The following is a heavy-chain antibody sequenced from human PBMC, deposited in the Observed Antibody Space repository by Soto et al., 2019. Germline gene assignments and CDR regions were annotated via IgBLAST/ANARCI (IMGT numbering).Heavy chain of an antibody. CDR3: ARAITLDWGSSPYYYFDY. J-gene: IGHJ4*02. V-gene: IGHV4-31*03. Sequence: SETLSLTCTVSGGSISSGGYYWSWIRQHPGKGLEWIGYIYYSGSTYYNPSLKSRVTISVDTSKNQFSLKLSSVTAADTAVYYCARAITLDWGSSPYYYFDYWGQGTLVTVSS. D-gene: IGHD7-27*01. CDR1: GGSISSGGYY. CDR2: IYYSGST.